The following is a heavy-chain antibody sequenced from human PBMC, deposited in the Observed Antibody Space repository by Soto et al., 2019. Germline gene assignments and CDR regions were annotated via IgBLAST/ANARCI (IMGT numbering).Heavy chain of an antibody. Sequence: GGSLRLSCAASGFTFSSYGMHWVRQAPGKGLEWVAVISYDGSNKYYADSVKGRFTISRDNSKNTLYLQMNSLRAEDTAVYYCAKDQTYYDFWSGYFDPGYYGMDVWGQGTTVTVS. D-gene: IGHD3-3*01. J-gene: IGHJ6*02. CDR3: AKDQTYYDFWSGYFDPGYYGMDV. CDR2: ISYDGSNK. CDR1: GFTFSSYG. V-gene: IGHV3-30*18.